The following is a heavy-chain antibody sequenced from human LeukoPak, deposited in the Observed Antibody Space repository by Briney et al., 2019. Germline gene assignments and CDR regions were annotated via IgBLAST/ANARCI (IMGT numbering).Heavy chain of an antibody. CDR2: INHSGST. D-gene: IGHD3-10*01. V-gene: IGHV4-39*07. CDR1: GGSISSSSYY. Sequence: PSETLSLTCTVSGGSISSSSYYWSWIRQPPGEGLEWIGEINHSGSTNSNPSLKSRVTISVDTSKNQFSLKLSSVTAADTAVYYCARGLRGIWFGELLYYFDYWGQGTLVTVSS. J-gene: IGHJ4*02. CDR3: ARGLRGIWFGELLYYFDY.